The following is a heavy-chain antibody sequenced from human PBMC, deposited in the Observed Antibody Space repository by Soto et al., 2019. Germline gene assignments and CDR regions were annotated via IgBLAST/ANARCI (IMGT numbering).Heavy chain of an antibody. CDR2: MTGDGRTT. V-gene: IGHV3-74*03. CDR1: GFTFGDYW. J-gene: IGHJ4*02. CDR3: ATAEVDY. Sequence: GGSLRLSCAASGFTFGDYWMHWVRQPPGKGPEWVSRMTGDGRTTQYADSVKGRFTASRDNAKSTLYLQMNSLKAEDTAVYYCATAEVDYWGPGTLVTVSS.